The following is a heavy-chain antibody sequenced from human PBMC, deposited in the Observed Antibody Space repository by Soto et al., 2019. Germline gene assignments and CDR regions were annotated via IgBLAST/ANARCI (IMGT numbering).Heavy chain of an antibody. J-gene: IGHJ6*02. CDR3: ARPYEGGYSSNHHYYYALDV. V-gene: IGHV1-69*01. CDR1: GGTFSRYS. Sequence: VQLVQSGAEVKKPGSSVKVSCKISGGTFSRYSISWVRQAPGQGLEWMGGIVPIFGTRNYAQKFQDRVTSTTDESATTAHMELSNLRSEDTAVYYCARPYEGGYSSNHHYYYALDVWGQGTAVTVSS. D-gene: IGHD3-22*01. CDR2: IVPIFGTR.